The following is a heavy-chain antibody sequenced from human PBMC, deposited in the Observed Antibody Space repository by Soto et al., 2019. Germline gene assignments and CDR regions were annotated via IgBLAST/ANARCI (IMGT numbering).Heavy chain of an antibody. CDR3: ARDGEEMATGDY. V-gene: IGHV4-59*01. CDR2: IYYSGST. J-gene: IGHJ4*02. Sequence: SETLSLTCTVSGGSIRSYYWSWIRQPPGKRLEWIGYIYYSGSTNYTPSLKSRVTISVDTSKNQFSLKLSSVTAADTAVYYCARDGEEMATGDYWGQGTLVTVSS. D-gene: IGHD5-12*01. CDR1: GGSIRSYY.